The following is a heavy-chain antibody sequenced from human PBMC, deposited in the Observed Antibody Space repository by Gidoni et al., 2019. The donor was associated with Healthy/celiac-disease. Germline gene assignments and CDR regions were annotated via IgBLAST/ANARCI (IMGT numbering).Heavy chain of an antibody. CDR1: GGSISSSSYY. V-gene: IGHV4-39*07. J-gene: IGHJ4*02. CDR2: IYYGGST. Sequence: QLQLQESGPGLVKPSETLSLTCTVSGGSISSSSYYWGWIRQPPGKGLELIGSIYYGGSTYYNPSLKSRVTISVDTSKNQFSLNLSSVTAADTAVYYCARDNDSSVYYNWGQGTLVTVSS. D-gene: IGHD3-22*01. CDR3: ARDNDSSVYYN.